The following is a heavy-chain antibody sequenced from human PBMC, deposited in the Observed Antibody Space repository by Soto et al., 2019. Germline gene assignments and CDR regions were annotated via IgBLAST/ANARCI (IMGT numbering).Heavy chain of an antibody. Sequence: GESLKISCKGSGYSFTSYWIGWVRQMPGKGLEWMGIIYPGDSDTRYSPSFQGQVTISADKSISTAYLQWSSLKASDTALYYCARVPYQLLLRKYYYHYHMDVWGQGTTVTVSS. V-gene: IGHV5-51*01. CDR3: ARVPYQLLLRKYYYHYHMDV. CDR2: IYPGDSDT. CDR1: GYSFTSYW. D-gene: IGHD2-2*01. J-gene: IGHJ6*02.